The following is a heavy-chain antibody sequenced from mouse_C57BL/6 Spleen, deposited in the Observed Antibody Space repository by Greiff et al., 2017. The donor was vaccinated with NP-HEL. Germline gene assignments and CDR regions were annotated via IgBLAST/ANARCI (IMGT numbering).Heavy chain of an antibody. CDR1: GFTLTSYG. CDR2: IWCGGGT. J-gene: IGHJ2*01. V-gene: IGHV2-2*01. CDR3: ARNRFDY. Sequence: QVQRQQSGPGLVQPSQSLSITCIVSGFTLTSYGVHWVRQSPGKGLEWLGVIWCGGGTDYNAALISRLGIGKDNSKGQVFFKMNSLQADDTSIYYCARNRFDYWGQGTTRTVSS.